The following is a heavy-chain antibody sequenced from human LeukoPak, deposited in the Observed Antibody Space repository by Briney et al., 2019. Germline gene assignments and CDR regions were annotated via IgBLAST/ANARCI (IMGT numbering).Heavy chain of an antibody. D-gene: IGHD3-10*01. V-gene: IGHV4-34*01. Sequence: PSETLSLTCAVYGGSFSGYSWNWIRQPPVKGLEWIGEINHSGGTNYNPSLKSRVTISVDTSKKQFSLKLSSVTAADTAVYYCARGVDYYGVWGQGTLLTVSS. CDR2: INHSGGT. CDR1: GGSFSGYS. J-gene: IGHJ4*02. CDR3: ARGVDYYGV.